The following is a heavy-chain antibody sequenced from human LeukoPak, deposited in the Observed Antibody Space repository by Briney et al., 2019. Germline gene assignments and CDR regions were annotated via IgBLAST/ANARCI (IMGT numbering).Heavy chain of an antibody. D-gene: IGHD2-15*01. J-gene: IGHJ4*02. CDR3: ARGGDMTFDY. V-gene: IGHV4-59*01. CDR1: GASISSYY. CDR2: IYYSGST. Sequence: PSETLSLTCAVSGASISSYYWSWVRQPPGEGLEWIGYIYYSGSTNYNPSLKSRVTISVDTSKNQFSLKLSSVTAADTAVYYCARGGDMTFDYWGQGTLVTVSS.